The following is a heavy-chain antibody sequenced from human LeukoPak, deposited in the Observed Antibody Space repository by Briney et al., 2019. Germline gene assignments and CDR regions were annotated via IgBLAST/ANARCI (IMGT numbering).Heavy chain of an antibody. CDR2: ISYDGSNK. Sequence: GGSLRLSCAASGFTFSSYGMHWVRQAPGKGLEWVAVISYDGSNKYYVDSVKGRFTISRDNSKNTLYLQMNSLRAEDTAVYYCAKDPTEQLARYFDYWGQGTLVTVSS. V-gene: IGHV3-30*18. CDR3: AKDPTEQLARYFDY. J-gene: IGHJ4*02. CDR1: GFTFSSYG. D-gene: IGHD6-13*01.